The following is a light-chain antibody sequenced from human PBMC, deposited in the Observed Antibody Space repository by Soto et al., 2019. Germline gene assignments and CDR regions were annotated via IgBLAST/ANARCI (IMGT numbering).Light chain of an antibody. Sequence: DIQMTQSPSSLSASVGDRVTITCRASQSISSYLNWYQQKPGKAPKLLIYAASRLQSGVPSRFSGSGSGTDFTLTISSLQPEDFATYYCQQSYSTPRTFGQGTTLEIK. J-gene: IGKJ2*01. V-gene: IGKV1-39*01. CDR1: QSISSY. CDR3: QQSYSTPRT. CDR2: AAS.